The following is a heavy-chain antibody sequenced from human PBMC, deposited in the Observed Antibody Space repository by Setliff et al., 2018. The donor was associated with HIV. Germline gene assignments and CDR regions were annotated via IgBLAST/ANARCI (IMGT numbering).Heavy chain of an antibody. CDR3: ARAVGASYATPYLDY. V-gene: IGHV7-4-1*02. J-gene: IGHJ4*02. Sequence: CSVSGVSISDYYWNWIRQPPGKGLEWMGWINTNTGNPTYAQGFTGRFVFSLDTSVSTAYLQISSLKAEDTAVYYCARAVGASYATPYLDYWGRGTLVTVSS. D-gene: IGHD1-26*01. CDR1: GVSISDYY. CDR2: INTNTGNP.